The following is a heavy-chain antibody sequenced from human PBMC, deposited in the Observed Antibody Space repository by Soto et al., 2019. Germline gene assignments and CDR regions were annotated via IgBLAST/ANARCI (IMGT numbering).Heavy chain of an antibody. D-gene: IGHD3-22*01. CDR1: GGSISSYY. V-gene: IGHV4-59*01. CDR2: IYYSGST. Sequence: KTSETLSLTCTVSGGSISSYYWSWIRQPPGKGLEWIGYIYYSGSTNYNPSLKSRVTISVDTSKNQFSLKLSSVTAADTAVYYCARSSGYYWESYYYYGMDVWGQGTTFTVSS. J-gene: IGHJ6*02. CDR3: ARSSGYYWESYYYYGMDV.